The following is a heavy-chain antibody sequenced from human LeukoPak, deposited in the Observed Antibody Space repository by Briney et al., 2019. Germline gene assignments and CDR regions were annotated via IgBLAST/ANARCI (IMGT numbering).Heavy chain of an antibody. CDR3: ARGDHYDILTGYQTPSHLSDY. CDR2: INPNSGGT. V-gene: IGHV1-2*02. D-gene: IGHD3-9*01. Sequence: GASVTVSCKASGYTFTGYYVHWVRQAPGQGLEWMGWINPNSGGTNYAQKFQGRVTMTRDTSISTAYMELSRLRSDDTAVYYCARGDHYDILTGYQTPSHLSDYWGQGTLVTVSS. CDR1: GYTFTGYY. J-gene: IGHJ4*02.